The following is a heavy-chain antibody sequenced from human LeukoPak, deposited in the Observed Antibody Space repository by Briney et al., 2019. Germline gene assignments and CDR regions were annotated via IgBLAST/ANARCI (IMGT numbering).Heavy chain of an antibody. CDR1: RYTFSAYA. Sequence: ASVKVSCKASRYTFSAYAIHWVRQAPGQRFEWMGWIDADTGDTRYSQKFQGRVTITRDTSASTAYMELSSLKSEDTAVYYCARGSTSDWPLDHWGQETLVTISS. CDR3: ARGSTSDWPLDH. CDR2: IDADTGDT. D-gene: IGHD6-19*01. V-gene: IGHV1-3*01. J-gene: IGHJ4*02.